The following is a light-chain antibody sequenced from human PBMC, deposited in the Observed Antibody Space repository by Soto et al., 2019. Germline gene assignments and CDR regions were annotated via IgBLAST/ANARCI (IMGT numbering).Light chain of an antibody. V-gene: IGKV2-30*01. J-gene: IGKJ2*01. CDR3: EQGTLCPNP. CDR2: QLS. Sequence: EVVLPQSPLSLPVTLGQPASISCRSSQSLLFSNGIPYLNWVQESPGQPPRSLIYQLSNRGSGVLDRFRGSGSGTAFTLKISRVGAGDVGVYYCEQGTLCPNPFRPGTQLEMK. CDR1: QSLLFSNGIPY.